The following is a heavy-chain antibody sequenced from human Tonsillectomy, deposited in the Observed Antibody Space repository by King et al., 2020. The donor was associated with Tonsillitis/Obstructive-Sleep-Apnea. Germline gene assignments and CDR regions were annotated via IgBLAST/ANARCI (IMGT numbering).Heavy chain of an antibody. D-gene: IGHD1-26*01. CDR1: GGSISSYY. Sequence: VQLQESGPRLVKPSETLSLTCTVSGGSISSYYWSWIRQPPGKGLEWIGYIYYSGSTNYNPSLKSRVTISVDTSKNQFSLKLSSVTAADTAVYDCARRGELDAFDIWGQGSLVTVSS. CDR2: IYYSGST. J-gene: IGHJ3*02. V-gene: IGHV4-59*08. CDR3: ARRGELDAFDI.